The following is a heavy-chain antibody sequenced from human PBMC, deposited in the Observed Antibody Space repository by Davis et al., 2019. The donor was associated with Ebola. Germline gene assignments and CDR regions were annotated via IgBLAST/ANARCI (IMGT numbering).Heavy chain of an antibody. Sequence: GESLKISCVASGFTFSRNAMNWVRQAPGKGLEWVAFITYDGKDQYYKDSVKGRFTISRSNPNKTVSLQMNNLRSDDTAIYYCANARYSYGAAYFDNWGRGVEVSVTS. V-gene: IGHV3-30*04. D-gene: IGHD5-18*01. CDR1: GFTFSRNA. CDR3: ANARYSYGAAYFDN. CDR2: ITYDGKDQ. J-gene: IGHJ4*02.